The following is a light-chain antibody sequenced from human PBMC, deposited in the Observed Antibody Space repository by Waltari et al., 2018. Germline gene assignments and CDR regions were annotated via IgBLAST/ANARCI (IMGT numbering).Light chain of an antibody. CDR1: YSNIGSNI. CDR3: ATWDDRLTGVV. CDR2: SND. V-gene: IGLV1-44*01. J-gene: IGLJ2*01. Sequence: QSVLTKPPSASGPPGQRVTISCSGSYSNIGSNIVTWYQQLPGTAPKLLIYSNDYRPSGVPDRFSGSKSGTSASLAISGLQSEDEADYYCATWDDRLTGVVFGGGTRVTVL.